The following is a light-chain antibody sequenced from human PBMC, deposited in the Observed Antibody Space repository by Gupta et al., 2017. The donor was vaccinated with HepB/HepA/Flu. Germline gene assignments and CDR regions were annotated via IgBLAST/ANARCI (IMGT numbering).Light chain of an antibody. V-gene: IGLV3-19*01. CDR1: SLRRYY. J-gene: IGLJ1*01. CDR3: HSRDRSGKHHV. Sequence: SSELTQDPAVSVALGQTVRVTCQGDSLRRYYATWYQQKPGQAPVLVIYGKNSRPSGIPDRFSGSSSGNTASLTITGAQAEDEADDYCHSRDRSGKHHVFGTGTKVTVL. CDR2: GKN.